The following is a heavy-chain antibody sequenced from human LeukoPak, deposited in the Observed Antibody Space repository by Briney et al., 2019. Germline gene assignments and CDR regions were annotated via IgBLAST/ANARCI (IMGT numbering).Heavy chain of an antibody. CDR1: GFTFGDYA. CDR3: KVGSGWSFDY. D-gene: IGHD6-19*01. CDR2: IRSKAYGGTT. V-gene: IGHV3-49*04. Sequence: GGSLRLSCTASGFTFGDYAMSWVRQAPGKGLEWVGFIRSKAYGGTTEYAASVKGRLTISRDDSKSIAYLQMNSLKTEDTAVYYCKVGSGWSFDYWGQGTLVTVSS. J-gene: IGHJ4*02.